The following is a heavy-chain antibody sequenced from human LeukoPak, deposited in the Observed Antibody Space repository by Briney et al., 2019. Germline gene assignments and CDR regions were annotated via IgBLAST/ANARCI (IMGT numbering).Heavy chain of an antibody. CDR3: ARDNAHDSSGYYWFGGTYYFDY. Sequence: SETLSLTCTVSGGSMSSYYWSWIRQPPGKGLEWIGYIYSSGSTNYNPSLKSRVTISVDTSKNQFSLKLSSVTAADTAVYYCARDNAHDSSGYYWFGGTYYFDYWGQGTLVTVSS. D-gene: IGHD3-22*01. J-gene: IGHJ4*02. V-gene: IGHV4-4*09. CDR1: GGSMSSYY. CDR2: IYSSGST.